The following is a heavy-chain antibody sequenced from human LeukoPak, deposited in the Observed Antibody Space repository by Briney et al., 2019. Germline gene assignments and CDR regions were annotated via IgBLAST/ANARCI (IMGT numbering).Heavy chain of an antibody. CDR2: INHSGST. Sequence: SETLSLTCAVYGGSFSGYYWSWIRQPPGKGLEWIGEINHSGSTNYNPSLKSRVTISVDTSKNQFSLKLSSVTAADTAVYYCARAHRLRFLEWLLYYWGQGTLVTVSS. CDR1: GGSFSGYY. CDR3: ARAHRLRFLEWLLYY. J-gene: IGHJ4*02. D-gene: IGHD3-3*01. V-gene: IGHV4-34*01.